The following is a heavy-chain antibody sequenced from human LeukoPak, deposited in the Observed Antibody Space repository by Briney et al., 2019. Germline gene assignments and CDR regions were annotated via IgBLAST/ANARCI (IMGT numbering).Heavy chain of an antibody. V-gene: IGHV3-48*01. CDR2: ITSSGDTI. D-gene: IGHD2-8*01. Sequence: HPGGSLRLSCTTSVFPFSRYSMNWVRQAPGKGLEWVSYITSSGDTIYYADSVKGRFTISRDNAKNSVYLQMNSLRAEDTAVYYCAKDRKAGVPTPLTYWGQGTLVTVFS. CDR1: VFPFSRYS. J-gene: IGHJ4*02. CDR3: AKDRKAGVPTPLTY.